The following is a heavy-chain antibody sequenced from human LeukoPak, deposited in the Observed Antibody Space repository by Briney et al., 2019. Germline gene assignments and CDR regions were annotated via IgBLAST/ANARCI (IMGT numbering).Heavy chain of an antibody. V-gene: IGHV1-2*02. CDR3: ARSSTSERPDFDY. J-gene: IGHJ4*02. CDR2: INPNSGGT. Sequence: ASVKVSCKASGYIFTGYYMHWVRQAPGQGLEWMGWINPNSGGTNYAQKFQGRVTMTRDTSISTAYMELSRLRSDDTAVYYCARSSTSERPDFDYWGQGTLVTVSS. D-gene: IGHD2-2*01. CDR1: GYIFTGYY.